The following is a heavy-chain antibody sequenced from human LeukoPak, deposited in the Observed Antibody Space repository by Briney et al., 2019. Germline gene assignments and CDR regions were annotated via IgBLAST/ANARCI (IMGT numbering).Heavy chain of an antibody. CDR3: ARRSGDYFDY. CDR2: IYYSGST. J-gene: IGHJ4*02. Sequence: PSETLSLTCTVSGGSISSYYWSWIRQPPGKGLEWIGYIYYSGSTYYNPSLKSRVTISVDTSKNQFSLKLSSVTAADTAVYYCARRSGDYFDYWGQGTLVTVSS. V-gene: IGHV4-59*04. CDR1: GGSISSYY. D-gene: IGHD3-3*01.